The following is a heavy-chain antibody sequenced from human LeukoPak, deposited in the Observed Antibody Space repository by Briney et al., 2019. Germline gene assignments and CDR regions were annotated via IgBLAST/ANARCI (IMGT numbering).Heavy chain of an antibody. CDR3: AKDPYDILTGYYRY. D-gene: IGHD3-9*01. CDR2: ISGSGGST. CDR1: GVAFSSYA. Sequence: GGSLRLSCAASGVAFSSYAISWVRQAPGKGLEWVSAISGSGGSTYYADSVKGRFTISRDNSKNTLYLQMNSLRAEDTAVYYCAKDPYDILTGYYRYWGQGTLVTVSS. J-gene: IGHJ4*02. V-gene: IGHV3-23*01.